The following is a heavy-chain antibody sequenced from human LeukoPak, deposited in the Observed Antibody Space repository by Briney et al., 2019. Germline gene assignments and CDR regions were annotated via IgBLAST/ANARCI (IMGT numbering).Heavy chain of an antibody. V-gene: IGHV1-8*03. D-gene: IGHD3-10*01. J-gene: IGHJ3*02. Sequence: GASVKVSCKASGYTFTSYDINWVRQATGQGLEWMGWMNPNSGNTGYAQKFQGRVTITRNTSISTAYMELSSLRSEDTAVYYCARGRSELLWFGELNCAFDIWGQGTMVTVSS. CDR1: GYTFTSYD. CDR3: ARGRSELLWFGELNCAFDI. CDR2: MNPNSGNT.